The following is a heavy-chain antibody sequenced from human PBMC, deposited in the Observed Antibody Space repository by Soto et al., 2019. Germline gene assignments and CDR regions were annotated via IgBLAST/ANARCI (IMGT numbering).Heavy chain of an antibody. J-gene: IGHJ4*02. V-gene: IGHV1-69*13. D-gene: IGHD3-10*01. CDR1: GGTFSSYA. Sequence: SVKVSCKASGGTFSSYAISWVRQAPGQGLEWMGGIIPIFGTANYAQKFQGRVTITADESTSTAYMELSSLRSEDTAVYYCAMIWFGELFLNDYWGQGTLVTVSS. CDR3: AMIWFGELFLNDY. CDR2: IIPIFGTA.